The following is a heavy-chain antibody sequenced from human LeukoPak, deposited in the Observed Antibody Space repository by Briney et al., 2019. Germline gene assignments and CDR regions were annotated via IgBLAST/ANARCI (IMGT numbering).Heavy chain of an antibody. CDR3: AKDRGLWFGELYRHPDY. J-gene: IGHJ4*02. CDR1: GFTFSSYG. V-gene: IGHV3-30*18. D-gene: IGHD3-10*01. Sequence: GGSLRLSCAASGFTFSSYGMHWVRQAPGKGPGWVAVISYDGSDKYYADSVKGRFTISRDNSRNTLYLQMNSLRAEDTAVYYCAKDRGLWFGELYRHPDYWGQGTLVTVSS. CDR2: ISYDGSDK.